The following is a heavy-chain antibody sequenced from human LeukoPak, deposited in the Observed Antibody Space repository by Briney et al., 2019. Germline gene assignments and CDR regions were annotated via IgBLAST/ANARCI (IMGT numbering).Heavy chain of an antibody. J-gene: IGHJ5*02. D-gene: IGHD3-22*01. Sequence: ASVKVSCKASGYTFTSYAMHWVRQAPGHRLEWMGWINAGNGNTKYSQEFQGRVTITRDTSASTAYMELSSLRSEDMAVYYCARGYYYDSSGYGFDAWGQGTLVTVSS. CDR2: INAGNGNT. V-gene: IGHV1-3*03. CDR3: ARGYYYDSSGYGFDA. CDR1: GYTFTSYA.